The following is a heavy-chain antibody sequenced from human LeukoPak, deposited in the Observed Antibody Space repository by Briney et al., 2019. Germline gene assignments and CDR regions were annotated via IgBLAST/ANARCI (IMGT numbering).Heavy chain of an antibody. J-gene: IGHJ4*02. V-gene: IGHV3-21*01. CDR3: AKFKGHYGDSEYYFDY. D-gene: IGHD3-10*01. Sequence: GGSLRLSCAASGFTFSRYSLNWVRQAPGKGLEWVSCITGTSDYIFYADSVKGRFTISRDNTKNSLYLQMNGLRAEDTAVYYCAKFKGHYGDSEYYFDYWGQGALVTVSS. CDR2: ITGTSDYI. CDR1: GFTFSRYS.